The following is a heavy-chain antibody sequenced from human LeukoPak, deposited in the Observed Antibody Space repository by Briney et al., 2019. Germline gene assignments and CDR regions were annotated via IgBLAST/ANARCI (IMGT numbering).Heavy chain of an antibody. D-gene: IGHD2-21*02. Sequence: PGGSLRLSCAASGSTFSSYWMSWVRQAPGKGLEWVANIKQDGSEKYYVDSVKGRFTISRDNAKNSLYLQMNSLRAEDMAVYYCARWGQHLYSCGGDCYVRDYFDYWGQGTLVTVSS. J-gene: IGHJ4*02. V-gene: IGHV3-7*01. CDR3: ARWGQHLYSCGGDCYVRDYFDY. CDR2: IKQDGSEK. CDR1: GSTFSSYW.